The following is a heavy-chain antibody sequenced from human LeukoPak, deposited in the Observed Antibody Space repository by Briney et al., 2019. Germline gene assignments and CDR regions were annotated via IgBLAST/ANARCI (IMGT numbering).Heavy chain of an antibody. CDR1: GFTFSPYS. V-gene: IGHV3-21*01. CDR3: ARDPPYYDNSGYYYEY. J-gene: IGHJ4*02. D-gene: IGHD3-22*01. CDR2: ISGSSLYI. Sequence: PGGSLRLSCAASGFTFSPYSMNWVRQAPGKGLEWVSSISGSSLYIYYADSVKGRFTISRDNAKNSLYLQMNSLRAEDTAVHYCARDPPYYDNSGYYYEYWGQGTLVTLSS.